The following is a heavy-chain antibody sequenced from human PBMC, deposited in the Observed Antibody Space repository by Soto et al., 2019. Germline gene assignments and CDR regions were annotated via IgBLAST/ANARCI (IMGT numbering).Heavy chain of an antibody. J-gene: IGHJ4*02. CDR1: GFTFSSYA. V-gene: IGHV3-23*01. CDR3: AKVGFRYFDWLPYYFDY. D-gene: IGHD3-9*01. CDR2: ISGSGGST. Sequence: GGSLRLSCAASGFTFSSYAMSWVRQAPGKGLEWVSAISGSGGSTYYADSVKGRFTISRDNSKNTLYLQMNSLRAEDTAVYYCAKVGFRYFDWLPYYFDYWGQGTLVTVSS.